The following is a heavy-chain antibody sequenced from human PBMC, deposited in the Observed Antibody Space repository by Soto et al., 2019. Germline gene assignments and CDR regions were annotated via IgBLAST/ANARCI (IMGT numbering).Heavy chain of an antibody. Sequence: ASVKVSCKASGYTFTSYYMHWVRQAPGQGLEWMGIINPSGGSTSYAQKFQGRVTMTRDTSTSTVYMELSSLRSEDTAVYYCAREGQQLVLGDYYYGMDVWGQGTTVTVSS. J-gene: IGHJ6*02. D-gene: IGHD6-13*01. CDR2: INPSGGST. CDR1: GYTFTSYY. CDR3: AREGQQLVLGDYYYGMDV. V-gene: IGHV1-46*01.